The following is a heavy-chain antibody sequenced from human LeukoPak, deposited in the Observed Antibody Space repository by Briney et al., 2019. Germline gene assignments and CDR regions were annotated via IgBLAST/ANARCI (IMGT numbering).Heavy chain of an antibody. CDR2: ISYDGSNK. Sequence: GGSLRLSCAASGFTFSSYSMNWVRQAPGKGLEWVAVISYDGSNKYYADSVKGRFTISRDNSNNTLYLQMNSLRAEDTAVFYCASPGIAVAAFQHWGQGTLVTVSS. D-gene: IGHD6-19*01. J-gene: IGHJ1*01. CDR3: ASPGIAVAAFQH. V-gene: IGHV3-30*03. CDR1: GFTFSSYS.